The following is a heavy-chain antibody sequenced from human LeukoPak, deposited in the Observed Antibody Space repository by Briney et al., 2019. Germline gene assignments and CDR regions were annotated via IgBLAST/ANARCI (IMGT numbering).Heavy chain of an antibody. V-gene: IGHV3-7*01. Sequence: GGSLRLSCAASGFTFSSYWMSWVRQAPGKGLEWVANIKQDGSEKYYVDSVKGRFTISRDNSKNTLYLQMNSLRAEDTAVYYCAKDQRPFDWLHCYMDVWGKGTTVTISS. J-gene: IGHJ6*03. CDR3: AKDQRPFDWLHCYMDV. D-gene: IGHD3-9*01. CDR2: IKQDGSEK. CDR1: GFTFSSYW.